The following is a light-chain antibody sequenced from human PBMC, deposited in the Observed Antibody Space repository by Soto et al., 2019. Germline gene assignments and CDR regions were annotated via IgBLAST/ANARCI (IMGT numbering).Light chain of an antibody. V-gene: IGKV1-5*03. Sequence: DIQMTQSPSTLSASLGDRVTITCRASQSLSSWLAWYQQKAGKAPKLLIYKASGLESGVPSRFSGSGSGTEFTLTISSLQPDDFPTYYCQQYKSCPWTFDQGTKVEIK. CDR1: QSLSSW. J-gene: IGKJ1*01. CDR2: KAS. CDR3: QQYKSCPWT.